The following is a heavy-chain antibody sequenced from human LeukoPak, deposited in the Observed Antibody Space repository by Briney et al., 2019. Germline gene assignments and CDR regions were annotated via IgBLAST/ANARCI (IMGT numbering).Heavy chain of an antibody. V-gene: IGHV3-30*18. CDR2: ISYDGSNK. CDR3: AKEHGAVRGYLFDY. D-gene: IGHD3-10*01. J-gene: IGHJ4*02. CDR1: GFTLNTYS. Sequence: PGKSLRLSCVASGFTLNTYSMHWVRQAPGKGLEWVAVISYDGSNKYYADSVKGRFTISRDNSKNTLYLQMNSLRAEDTAVYYCAKEHGAVRGYLFDYWGQGTLVTVSS.